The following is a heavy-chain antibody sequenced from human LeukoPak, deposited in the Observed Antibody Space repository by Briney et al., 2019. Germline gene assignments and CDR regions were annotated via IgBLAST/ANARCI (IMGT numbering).Heavy chain of an antibody. D-gene: IGHD2-15*01. CDR3: ARKAVVAATQNFDY. V-gene: IGHV4-4*02. Sequence: SGTLSLTCAVSGGSISSTNWWNWVRQPPGKGLEWIGEIYHSGGTNYNPSLTSRVTISVDKSENRFSLQLSSVTAADTAVYYCARKAVVAATQNFDYWGQGTLVTVSS. J-gene: IGHJ4*02. CDR2: IYHSGGT. CDR1: GGSISSTNW.